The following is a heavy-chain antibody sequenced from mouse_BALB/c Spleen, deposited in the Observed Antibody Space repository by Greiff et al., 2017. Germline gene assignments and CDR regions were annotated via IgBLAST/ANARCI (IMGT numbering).Heavy chain of an antibody. CDR1: GYAFRSSW. Sequence: QVQLQQSGPELVKPGASVKISCKASGYAFRSSWMNWVKQRPGQGLEWIGRIYPGDGDTNYNGKFKGKATLTADKSSSTAYMQLSSLTSVDSAVYFCARLHYRYEDYYAMDYWGQGTSGTVSS. D-gene: IGHD2-14*01. J-gene: IGHJ4*01. V-gene: IGHV1-82*01. CDR2: IYPGDGDT. CDR3: ARLHYRYEDYYAMDY.